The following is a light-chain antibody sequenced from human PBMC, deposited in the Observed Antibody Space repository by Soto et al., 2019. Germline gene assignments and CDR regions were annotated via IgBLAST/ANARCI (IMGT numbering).Light chain of an antibody. CDR1: QSCGTS. V-gene: IGKV1-5*03. CDR2: KAS. CDR3: EQYNNYWT. Sequence: DIQMTQSPSTLSASVGDRVTITCRASQSCGTSLAWYQQRPGKAPNLLIYKASNLESGVPSRFSGSGSGTEFTLTISSVQPDDFATDYCEQYNNYWTFGQGNKVEIK. J-gene: IGKJ1*01.